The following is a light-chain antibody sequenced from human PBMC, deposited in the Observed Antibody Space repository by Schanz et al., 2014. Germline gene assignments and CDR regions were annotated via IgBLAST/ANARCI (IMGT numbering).Light chain of an antibody. V-gene: IGLV2-8*01. J-gene: IGLJ3*02. CDR2: EVT. Sequence: QSALTQPPSASGSPGQSVTISCTGTSSDIGRYDYVSWYQQHPGRAPKLMIYEVTERPSGVPDRFSGSKSGNTASLTVSGLQAEDEADYYCQSYDSSLSGSVFGGGTKLTVL. CDR1: SSDIGRYDY. CDR3: QSYDSSLSGSV.